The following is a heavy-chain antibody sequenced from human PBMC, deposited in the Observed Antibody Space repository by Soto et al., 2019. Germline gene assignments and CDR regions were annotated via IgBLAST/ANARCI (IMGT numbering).Heavy chain of an antibody. D-gene: IGHD3-10*01. CDR2: INPNGGGT. V-gene: IGHV1-2*04. CDR3: ARSPMVRGVKLDY. J-gene: IGHJ4*02. Sequence: ASVKVSCKASGYTFTGYYMHWVRQAPGQGLEWMGWINPNGGGTNYAQKFQGWVTMTRDTSISTAYMELSRLRSDDTAVYYCARSPMVRGVKLDYWGQGTLVTVSS. CDR1: GYTFTGYY.